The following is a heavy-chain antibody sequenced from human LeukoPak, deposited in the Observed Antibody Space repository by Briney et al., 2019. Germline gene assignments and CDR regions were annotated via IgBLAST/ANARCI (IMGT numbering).Heavy chain of an antibody. CDR1: GFTFSSYA. CDR3: ARRSGGKYYYYGMDV. CDR2: FSGTSTT. Sequence: PGGSLRLSCTASGFTFSSYAMSWVRQAPGKGLEWVSTFSGTSTTHYADSVKGRVTISRDNSKSTLYLQMNSLRAEDTAVYYCARRSGGKYYYYGMDVWGQGTTVTVSS. D-gene: IGHD2-15*01. V-gene: IGHV3-23*01. J-gene: IGHJ6*02.